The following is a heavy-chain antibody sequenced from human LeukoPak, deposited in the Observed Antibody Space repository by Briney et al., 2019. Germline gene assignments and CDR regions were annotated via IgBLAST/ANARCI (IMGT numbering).Heavy chain of an antibody. J-gene: IGHJ6*02. CDR2: INHSGST. V-gene: IGHV4-34*01. CDR1: GGSFSGYY. CDR3: ARGPGNDLLDGMDV. D-gene: IGHD1-1*01. Sequence: SETLSLTCAVYGGSFSGYYWSWIRQPPGKGLEWIGEINHSGSTNYNPSLKSRVTISVDTSKNQFSLKLSSVTAADTAVYYCARGPGNDLLDGMDVWGQGTTVSVSS.